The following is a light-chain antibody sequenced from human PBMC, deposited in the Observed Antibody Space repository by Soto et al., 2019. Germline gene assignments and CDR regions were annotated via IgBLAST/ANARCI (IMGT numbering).Light chain of an antibody. J-gene: IGKJ3*01. Sequence: EIVLTQSPATLSLSPGERATLSCRASQTVSTYLAWYQHKPGQAPKLLIYNASTRAAGIPARFSGSGSATDFTLTISSLESEDFAVYYCQQRSHWPFTFGPGTKVDVK. CDR2: NAS. CDR3: QQRSHWPFT. V-gene: IGKV3-11*01. CDR1: QTVSTY.